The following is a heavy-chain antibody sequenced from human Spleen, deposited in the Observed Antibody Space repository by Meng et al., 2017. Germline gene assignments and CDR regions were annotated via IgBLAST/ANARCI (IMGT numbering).Heavy chain of an antibody. J-gene: IGHJ4*02. CDR2: MNPNSGNT. CDR3: ATSSWYGEYDY. CDR1: GYTLTELS. Sequence: ASVKVSCKVSGYTLTELSMHWVRQATGQGLEWMGWMNPNSGNTGYAQKFQGRVTITRNTSISTAYMELSSLRSEDTAVYYCATSSWYGEYDYWGQGTLVTVSS. D-gene: IGHD6-13*01. V-gene: IGHV1-8*03.